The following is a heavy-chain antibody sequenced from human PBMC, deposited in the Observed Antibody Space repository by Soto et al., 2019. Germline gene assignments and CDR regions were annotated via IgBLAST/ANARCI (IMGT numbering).Heavy chain of an antibody. CDR1: GGTFSSYT. V-gene: IGHV1-69*04. Sequence: SVKVSCKASGGTFSSYTISWVRQAPGQGLEWMGRIIPILGIANYAQKFQGRVTITADNSKNTLSLQMSSLRGDDTAMYYCVKDVVFWPWGQGTLVT. CDR3: VKDVVFWP. D-gene: IGHD2-15*01. J-gene: IGHJ4*02. CDR2: IIPILGIA.